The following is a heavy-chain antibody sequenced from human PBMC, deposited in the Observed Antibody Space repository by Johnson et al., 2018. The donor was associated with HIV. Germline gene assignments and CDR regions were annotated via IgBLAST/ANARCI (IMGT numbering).Heavy chain of an antibody. Sequence: VQLVESGGGVVQPGRSLRLSCAASGFTVSSNYMSWVRQAPGKGLVWVGRIKSKTDGGTTDYAAPVKCRFTISRDDSKNTLYLQMNSLKTEDTAVYYCTTYSIIHAFDIWGQGTMVTVSS. J-gene: IGHJ3*02. D-gene: IGHD6-13*01. CDR2: IKSKTDGGTT. V-gene: IGHV3-15*01. CDR3: TTYSIIHAFDI. CDR1: GFTVSSNY.